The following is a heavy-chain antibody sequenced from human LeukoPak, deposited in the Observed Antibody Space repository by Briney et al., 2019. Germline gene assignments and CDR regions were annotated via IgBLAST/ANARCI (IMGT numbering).Heavy chain of an antibody. V-gene: IGHV1-18*01. CDR1: GYTFTSYG. CDR2: ISAYNGNT. J-gene: IGHJ3*02. Sequence: ATVKVSCKASGYTFTSYGISWVRQAPGQGLEWMGWISAYNGNTNYTQKLQGRVTMTTDTSTSTVYMELRSLRSDDTAVYYCARVLKYYYDSSGSLGAFDIWGQGTMVTVSS. D-gene: IGHD3-22*01. CDR3: ARVLKYYYDSSGSLGAFDI.